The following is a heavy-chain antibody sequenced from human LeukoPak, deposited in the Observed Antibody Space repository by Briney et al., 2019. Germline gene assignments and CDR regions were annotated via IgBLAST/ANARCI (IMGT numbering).Heavy chain of an antibody. Sequence: GGSLRLSCEASGFTFGSYAMYWVRQAPGKGLEWVSSISGEGDTTHYAESVKGRFTISRDNSKNTLYLHMNSLRAEGTAVYYCAKDITPTQFDYWGQGTLVTVSS. V-gene: IGHV3-23*01. CDR3: AKDITPTQFDY. CDR1: GFTFGSYA. J-gene: IGHJ4*02. D-gene: IGHD2-15*01. CDR2: ISGEGDTT.